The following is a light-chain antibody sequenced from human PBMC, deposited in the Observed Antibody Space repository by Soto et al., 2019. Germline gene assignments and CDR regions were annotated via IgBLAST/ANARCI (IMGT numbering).Light chain of an antibody. V-gene: IGLV1-40*01. CDR3: QSYDSSLSGSYV. CDR1: SSNIGAGYD. Sequence: QSVLTQPPSVSGAPGQRVTISCTGSSSNIGAGYDVHWYQQLPGTAPKLLIYGNSNRASGVPVRFSGSKSGTSASLAITGLQAEDEADYYCQSYDSSLSGSYVFGTGTKLTVL. CDR2: GNS. J-gene: IGLJ1*01.